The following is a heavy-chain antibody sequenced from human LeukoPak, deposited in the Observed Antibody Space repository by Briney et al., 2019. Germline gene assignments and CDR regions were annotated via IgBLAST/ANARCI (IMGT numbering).Heavy chain of an antibody. V-gene: IGHV3-30*02. D-gene: IGHD4-17*01. CDR3: ARGPSGDLLDY. J-gene: IGHJ4*02. Sequence: GGSLRLSCAASGFSFSSYGMHWVRQAPGKGLEWVAFIRNDGTNKYYVDSVKGRFTISRDNSKNTLHLQMISLRSEDTAVYYCARGPSGDLLDYWGQGTLVTVSS. CDR1: GFSFSSYG. CDR2: IRNDGTNK.